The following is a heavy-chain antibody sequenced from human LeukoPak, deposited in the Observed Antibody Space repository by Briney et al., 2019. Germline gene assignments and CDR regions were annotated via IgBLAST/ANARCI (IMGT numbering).Heavy chain of an antibody. D-gene: IGHD2-2*02. CDR1: GLTFSSYW. V-gene: IGHV3-7*03. Sequence: GGSLRLSCAASGLTFSSYWMSWVRQAPGKGLEWVANIKQDGSEKYYVDSVKGRFTISRDNAKNSLYLQMNSLRAEDTAVYYCVRCYREYYYFDYWGQGTLVTVSS. J-gene: IGHJ4*02. CDR3: VRCYREYYYFDY. CDR2: IKQDGSEK.